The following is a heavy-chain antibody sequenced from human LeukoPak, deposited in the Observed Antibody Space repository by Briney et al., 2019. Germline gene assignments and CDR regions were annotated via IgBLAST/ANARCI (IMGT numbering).Heavy chain of an antibody. J-gene: IGHJ1*01. CDR1: GFTFSSYA. CDR2: SSGSGGST. V-gene: IGHV3-23*01. Sequence: GGSLRLSCAASGFTFSSYAMSWVRQAPGKGLEWVSASSGSGGSTYYADSVKGRFTISRDNSKNTLYLQMNSLRAEGTAVYYCAKDQALYSSSWYLEYFQHWGQGTLVTVSS. CDR3: AKDQALYSSSWYLEYFQH. D-gene: IGHD6-13*01.